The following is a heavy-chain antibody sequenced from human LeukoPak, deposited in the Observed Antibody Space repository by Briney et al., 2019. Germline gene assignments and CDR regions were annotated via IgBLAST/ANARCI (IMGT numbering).Heavy chain of an antibody. CDR1: GYTFTSYD. CDR2: MNPNSGNT. CDR3: ARFRYYDCSGYDY. V-gene: IGHV1-8*01. Sequence: ASVKVSCKASGYTFTSYDVNWVRQATGQGLEWMGWMNPNSGNTGYAQKFQGRVTMTRNTSISTAYMELSSLRSDDTAVYYCARFRYYDCSGYDYWGQGTLVTVSS. D-gene: IGHD3-22*01. J-gene: IGHJ4*02.